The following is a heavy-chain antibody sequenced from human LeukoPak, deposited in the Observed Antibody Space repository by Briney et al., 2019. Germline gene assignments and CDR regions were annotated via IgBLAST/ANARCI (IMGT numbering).Heavy chain of an antibody. Sequence: ASVKVSCKASGYTFTSYDINWVRQATGQGLEWMGWMNPNSGNTGYAQKFQGRVTMTRNTSISTAYMELSSLRSEDTAVYYCARKEWSGRYYDFWSGYYKRYNWFDPWGQGTLVTVSS. V-gene: IGHV1-8*01. D-gene: IGHD3-3*01. J-gene: IGHJ5*02. CDR3: ARKEWSGRYYDFWSGYYKRYNWFDP. CDR1: GYTFTSYD. CDR2: MNPNSGNT.